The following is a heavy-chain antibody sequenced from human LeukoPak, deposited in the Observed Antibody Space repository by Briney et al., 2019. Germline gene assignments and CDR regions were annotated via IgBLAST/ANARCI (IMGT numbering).Heavy chain of an antibody. J-gene: IGHJ5*02. Sequence: GGSLRLSCAASGFAFNIYAMRWVRLPPGKGLQWVASMCGSAGCTYYEDSVRGRFTISRDNSKNILYLQMNSLRAEDTAIYYCARDRPNYHESNGHYYNRDGDHWGQGTLVTVSS. CDR1: GFAFNIYA. D-gene: IGHD3-10*01. CDR2: MCGSAGCT. V-gene: IGHV3-23*01. CDR3: ARDRPNYHESNGHYYNRDGDH.